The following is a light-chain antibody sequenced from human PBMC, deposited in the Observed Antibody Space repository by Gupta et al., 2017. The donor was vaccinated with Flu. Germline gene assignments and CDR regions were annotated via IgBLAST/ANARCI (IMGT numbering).Light chain of an antibody. Sequence: EIVLTQSPGTVSLSPGERATLSCRVSQSISSSYLAWYQQKPGQGPRLLIYGASNRATGIPDRFSGRGSGTDFTLTITRLEPEDFAVYYCQQYGHSPYSFGQGTRLEIK. CDR1: QSISSSY. CDR2: GAS. J-gene: IGKJ2*03. CDR3: QQYGHSPYS. V-gene: IGKV3-20*01.